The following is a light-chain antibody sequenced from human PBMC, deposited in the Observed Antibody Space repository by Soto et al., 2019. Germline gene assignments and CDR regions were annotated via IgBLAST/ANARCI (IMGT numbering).Light chain of an antibody. CDR3: QQYNTWPAEIT. CDR1: QSVRTK. J-gene: IGKJ5*01. CDR2: GAS. V-gene: IGKV3D-15*01. Sequence: IMMTQYPATLSVSPGERATLSCRASQSVRTKVAWYQQTPGQAPRLLIYGASSRATGIPARFSGSGSGTEFTLTISSLQSEDSAVYYCQQYNTWPAEITFGQGTRLEI.